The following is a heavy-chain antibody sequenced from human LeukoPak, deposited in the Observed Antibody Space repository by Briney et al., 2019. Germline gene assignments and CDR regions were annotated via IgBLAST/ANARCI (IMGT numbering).Heavy chain of an antibody. D-gene: IGHD3-10*01. CDR3: ARGEGSSRFDY. Sequence: ASVKVSCKASGYTFTGYYMHWVRQAPGQGLEWMGWIHPNSGGRNYAQKFQGRVTMTRDTSISTAYMELSGLTSDDTAVYYCARGEGSSRFDYWGQGALVTVSS. CDR1: GYTFTGYY. CDR2: IHPNSGGR. J-gene: IGHJ4*02. V-gene: IGHV1-2*02.